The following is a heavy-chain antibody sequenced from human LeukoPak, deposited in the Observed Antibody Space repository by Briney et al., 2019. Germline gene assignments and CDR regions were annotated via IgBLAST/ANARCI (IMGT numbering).Heavy chain of an antibody. D-gene: IGHD1-14*01. CDR2: ISWDGGNT. J-gene: IGHJ2*01. CDR1: GLSFRDYA. CDR3: AKAITIAEEYFDL. Sequence: GGSLRLSCAASGLSFRDYAMHWVHQAPGKGLEWVSGISWDGGNTGYADSVKGRFSISRDNAKNSLYLQMNSLSAEDMAFYYCAKAITIAEEYFDLWGRGTLVTVSS. V-gene: IGHV3-9*03.